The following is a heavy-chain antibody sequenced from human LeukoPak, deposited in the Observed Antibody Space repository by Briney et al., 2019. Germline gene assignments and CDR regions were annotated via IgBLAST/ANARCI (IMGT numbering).Heavy chain of an antibody. CDR3: ARGGTGDRWYFDL. CDR2: IYYSGST. J-gene: IGHJ2*01. V-gene: IGHV4-59*12. Sequence: PSETLSLTCTVSGGSISSYYWSWIRQPPGKGLEWIGYIYYSGSTNYNPSLKSRVTISVDTSKNQFSLKLSSVTAADTAVYYCARGGTGDRWYFDLWGRGTLVTVSS. D-gene: IGHD7-27*01. CDR1: GGSISSYY.